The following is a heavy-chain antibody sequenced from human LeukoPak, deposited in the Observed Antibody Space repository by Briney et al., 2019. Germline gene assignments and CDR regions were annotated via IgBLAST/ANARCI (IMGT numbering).Heavy chain of an antibody. V-gene: IGHV3-7*01. J-gene: IGHJ4*02. CDR3: AKVLDYGDRPPGY. D-gene: IGHD4-17*01. CDR2: IKQDGSEK. CDR1: GFTFSSYW. Sequence: GGSLRLSCAASGFTFSSYWMSWVRQAPGKGLEWVANIKQDGSEKYYVDSVKGRFTISRDNSKNTLYLQMNSLRAEDTAVYYCAKVLDYGDRPPGYWGQGTLVTVSS.